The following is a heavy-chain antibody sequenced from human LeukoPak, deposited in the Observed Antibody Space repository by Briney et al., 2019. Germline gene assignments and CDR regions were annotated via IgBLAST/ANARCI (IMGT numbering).Heavy chain of an antibody. CDR2: IYYSGST. CDR3: ARKGYGNDAFDI. D-gene: IGHD5-18*01. J-gene: IGHJ3*02. Sequence: SETLSLTCTVSGGSISSYYWSWIRQPPGKGLEWIGYIYYSGSTNYNPSLKSRVTISVDTSKNQFSLKLSSVTAADTAVYYCARKGYGNDAFDIWGQGTMVTVSS. CDR1: GGSISSYY. V-gene: IGHV4-59*08.